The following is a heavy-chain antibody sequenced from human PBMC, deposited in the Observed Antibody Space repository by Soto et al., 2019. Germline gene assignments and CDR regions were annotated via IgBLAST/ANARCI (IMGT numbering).Heavy chain of an antibody. Sequence: GGSLRLSCAASGFTFSSYAMSWVRQAPGKGLEWVSAISGSGGSTYYADSVKGRFTISRDNSKNTLYLQMNSLRAEDTAVYYCAEDQRLGRKPYYYYYMDVWGKGTTVTVSS. CDR3: AEDQRLGRKPYYYYYMDV. CDR2: ISGSGGST. V-gene: IGHV3-23*01. CDR1: GFTFSSYA. J-gene: IGHJ6*03. D-gene: IGHD6-19*01.